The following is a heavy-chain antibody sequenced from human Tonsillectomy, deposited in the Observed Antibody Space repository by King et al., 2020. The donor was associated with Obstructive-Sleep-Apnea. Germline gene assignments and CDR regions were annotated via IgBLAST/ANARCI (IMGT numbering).Heavy chain of an antibody. Sequence: VQLVESGGGVVRPGGSLRLSCAASGFTFDDYAMSWVRQAPGKGLEWVSSINWNGGNIRYADSVKGRFTISRDNTKNSLYLQMNSLRAEDTALYHCARDRTYYHGSGSDWWFDPWGQGTLVSVSS. CDR1: GFTFDDYA. CDR3: ARDRTYYHGSGSDWWFDP. J-gene: IGHJ5*02. D-gene: IGHD3-10*01. CDR2: INWNGGNI. V-gene: IGHV3-20*01.